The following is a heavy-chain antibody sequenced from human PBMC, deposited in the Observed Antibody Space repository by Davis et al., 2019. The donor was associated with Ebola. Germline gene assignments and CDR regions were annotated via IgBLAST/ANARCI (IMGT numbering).Heavy chain of an antibody. CDR3: ARGPAPSIAAAGIRDAPLGTYYFDY. CDR1: GGSFSGYY. CDR2: IYYSGST. Sequence: SETLSLTCAVYGGSFSGYYWGWIRQPPGKGLEWIGSIYYSGSTYYNPSLKSRVTISVDTSKNQFSLKLSSVTAADTAVYYCARGPAPSIAAAGIRDAPLGTYYFDYWGQGTLVTVSS. D-gene: IGHD6-13*01. J-gene: IGHJ4*02. V-gene: IGHV4-34*01.